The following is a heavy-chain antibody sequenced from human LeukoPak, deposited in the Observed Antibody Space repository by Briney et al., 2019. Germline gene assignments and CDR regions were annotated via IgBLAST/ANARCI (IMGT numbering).Heavy chain of an antibody. V-gene: IGHV4-34*01. CDR2: INDRGHT. Sequence: PSETLSLTCAVHGGSFSGYHWNWIRQSPEKGLEWIGEINDRGHTNYSPSLKSRVTISVDTSKKQFSLKLSSVTAADSAVYFCARDPTTVVNAPYYFDFWGQGTLVTVSS. D-gene: IGHD4-23*01. CDR3: ARDPTTVVNAPYYFDF. CDR1: GGSFSGYH. J-gene: IGHJ4*02.